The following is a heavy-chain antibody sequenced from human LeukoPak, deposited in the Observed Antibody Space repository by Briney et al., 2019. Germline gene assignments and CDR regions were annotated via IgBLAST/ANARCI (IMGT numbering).Heavy chain of an antibody. Sequence: GGSLRLSCAASGFAFSDYYMSWIRQAPGKGLDWLSYISISGSDTFYADSVSGRFTISGDNAKNSLFFQMNSLRVEDTAVYYCARGNNTFEMATLALDHWGQGALVTVSS. CDR3: ARGNNTFEMATLALDH. CDR1: GFAFSDYY. J-gene: IGHJ4*02. CDR2: ISISGSDT. D-gene: IGHD5-24*01. V-gene: IGHV3-11*01.